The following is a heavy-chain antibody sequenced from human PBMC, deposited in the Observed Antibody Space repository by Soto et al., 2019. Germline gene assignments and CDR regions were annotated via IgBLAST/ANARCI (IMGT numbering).Heavy chain of an antibody. V-gene: IGHV3-48*02. Sequence: GGSLRLSCVASGFTLSSHGLNWVRQSPGKGLEWISYISGSGTSIYYADSVKGRFTVSRDNAKNSLYLQMNSLRDEDTGIYYYTTDSYSTMIVVRFDYWGHGTLVTVSS. CDR1: GFTLSSHG. D-gene: IGHD3-22*01. J-gene: IGHJ4*01. CDR2: ISGSGTSI. CDR3: TTDSYSTMIVVRFDY.